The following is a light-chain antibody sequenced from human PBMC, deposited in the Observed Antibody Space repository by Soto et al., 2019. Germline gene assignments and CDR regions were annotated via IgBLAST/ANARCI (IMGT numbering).Light chain of an antibody. V-gene: IGKV3-20*01. Sequence: EVVLTQSPGTLSLSPGERPTLSWRASQSVGSSYLAWYKQKPGRAPRVIIYGTSSRATGIPDRFSGSGSGTEFTLTISRLEPEDFEVYYCQQYTTSSWTFGQGTKVDIK. CDR2: GTS. CDR3: QQYTTSSWT. CDR1: QSVGSSY. J-gene: IGKJ1*01.